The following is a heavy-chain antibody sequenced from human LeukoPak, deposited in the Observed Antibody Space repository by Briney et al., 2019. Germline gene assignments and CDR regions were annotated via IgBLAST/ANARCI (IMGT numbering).Heavy chain of an antibody. J-gene: IGHJ5*02. CDR1: GGSISSYY. D-gene: IGHD6-13*01. CDR3: ARGLGSSSWYRRWFDP. V-gene: IGHV4-59*01. Sequence: SETLSLTCTVSGGSISSYYWSWIRQPPGKGLEWIGYIYYSGSTNYNPSLKSRVTISVDTSKNQFSLKLSSVTAADTAVYYCARGLGSSSWYRRWFDPWGQGTLVTVSS. CDR2: IYYSGST.